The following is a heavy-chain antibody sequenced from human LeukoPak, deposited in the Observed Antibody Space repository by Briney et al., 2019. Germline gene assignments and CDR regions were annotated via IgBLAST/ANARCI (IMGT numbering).Heavy chain of an antibody. CDR3: ARDKYYDILTGYRDNWFDP. D-gene: IGHD3-9*01. Sequence: GGSLRLSCAASGFTFSSYSMNWVRQAPGKGLEWVSSISSSSSYIYYADSVKGRFTISRDNAKNSLYLQMNSLRTEDTAVYYCARDKYYDILTGYRDNWFDPWGQGTLVTVSS. CDR1: GFTFSSYS. J-gene: IGHJ5*02. V-gene: IGHV3-21*01. CDR2: ISSSSSYI.